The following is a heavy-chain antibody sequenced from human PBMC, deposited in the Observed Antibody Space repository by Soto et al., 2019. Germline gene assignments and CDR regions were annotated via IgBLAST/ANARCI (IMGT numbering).Heavy chain of an antibody. D-gene: IGHD4-17*01. J-gene: IGHJ4*02. Sequence: QVQLVESGGGVVQPGRSLRLSCAASGFTFSSYGMHWVRQAPGKGLEWVAVISYDGSNKYYADSVKGRFTISRDNSKNTLYLQMNSLRAEDTAVYYCAKDHYGARDFDYWGQGTLVTVSS. CDR3: AKDHYGARDFDY. CDR2: ISYDGSNK. CDR1: GFTFSSYG. V-gene: IGHV3-30*18.